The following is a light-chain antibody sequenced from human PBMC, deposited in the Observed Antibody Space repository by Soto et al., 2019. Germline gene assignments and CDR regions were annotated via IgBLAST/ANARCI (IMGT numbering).Light chain of an antibody. Sequence: QSVLTQPPSASGTPGQRVTISCSGSSSNIGSNTVNWYQQLPGTAPKLLIYSNNQRPSGVPDRFSGSKSGTSASLAISGLQSEDEADYYCAAWDDSLNGFVVFGGATQLTVL. CDR2: SNN. V-gene: IGLV1-44*01. CDR1: SSNIGSNT. J-gene: IGLJ2*01. CDR3: AAWDDSLNGFVV.